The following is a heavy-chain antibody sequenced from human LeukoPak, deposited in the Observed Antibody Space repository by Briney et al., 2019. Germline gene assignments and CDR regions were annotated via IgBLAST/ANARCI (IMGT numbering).Heavy chain of an antibody. CDR2: IYHTGIT. J-gene: IGHJ4*02. CDR1: GGSIISSYF. V-gene: IGHV4-4*07. Sequence: SETLSLTCSVSGGSIISSYFWSWIWQPAGKGLEWIGRIYHTGITDFNPSLKTRVTMSVDTSKNQFSLNLNSVTAADTAVYYCAKYASGSLVVWGQGTLVTVSS. D-gene: IGHD3-10*01. CDR3: AKYASGSLVV.